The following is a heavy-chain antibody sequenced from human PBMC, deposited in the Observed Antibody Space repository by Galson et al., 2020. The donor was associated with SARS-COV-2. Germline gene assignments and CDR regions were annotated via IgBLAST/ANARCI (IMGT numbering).Heavy chain of an antibody. CDR3: VKDETVIGHLGLDY. J-gene: IGHJ4*02. D-gene: IGHD2-21*01. CDR2: ISWDGRTT. V-gene: IGHV3-43*01. CDR1: GFSFNEYT. Sequence: GESLKISCAASGFSFNEYTMYWVRQAPGKGLEWVSLISWDGRTTHYADSVRGRFTISRDNSKHSQYLQMNSLRTEDTAMYYCVKDETVIGHLGLDYWGQGTLVTVSS.